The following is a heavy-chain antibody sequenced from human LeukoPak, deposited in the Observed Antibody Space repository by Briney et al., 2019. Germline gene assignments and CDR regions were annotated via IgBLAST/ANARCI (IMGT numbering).Heavy chain of an antibody. CDR2: ISGSGGTT. Sequence: RGSLRLSCATSGFTFRSYWMSWVRQAPGKGPEWVSAISGSGGTTYYADSVKGRFTISRDNSKNTLYLQMNSLRAEDTAIYYCATRITMVRGVTGPIFDYWGQGALVTVSS. D-gene: IGHD3-10*01. CDR1: GFTFRSYW. J-gene: IGHJ4*02. CDR3: ATRITMVRGVTGPIFDY. V-gene: IGHV3-23*01.